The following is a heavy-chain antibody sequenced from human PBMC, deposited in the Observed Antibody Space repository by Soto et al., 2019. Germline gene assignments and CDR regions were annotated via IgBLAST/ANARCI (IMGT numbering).Heavy chain of an antibody. V-gene: IGHV3-21*06. CDR1: GFTFTRYS. Sequence: PGGSLRLSCASSGFTFTRYSMNWVRQAPGKGLEWVSSISSTTNYIYYGDSMKGRFTISRDNAKNSLYLEMNSLRAEDTAVYYCARESEDLTSNFDYWGQGTLVTVSS. CDR3: ARESEDLTSNFDY. CDR2: ISSTTNYI. J-gene: IGHJ4*02.